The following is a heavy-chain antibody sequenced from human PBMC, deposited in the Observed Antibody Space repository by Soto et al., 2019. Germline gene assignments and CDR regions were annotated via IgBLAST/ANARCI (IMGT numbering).Heavy chain of an antibody. J-gene: IGHJ5*02. V-gene: IGHV4-59*08. CDR3: ARWWSGSRQGFDP. CDR2: IYYSGST. D-gene: IGHD3-3*01. CDR1: GGSISSYY. Sequence: PSETLSLTCTVSGGSISSYYCSWIRQPPGKGLEWIGHIYYSGSTNYNPSLKSRVTISVDTSKNQFSLKLSSVTAADTAVYYCARWWSGSRQGFDPWGQGTLVTVSS.